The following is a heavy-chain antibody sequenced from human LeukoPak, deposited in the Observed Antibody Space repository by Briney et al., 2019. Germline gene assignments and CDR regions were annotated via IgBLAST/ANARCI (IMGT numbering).Heavy chain of an antibody. CDR1: GYTFTGYY. V-gene: IGHV1-2*02. CDR3: ARAPRYCSGGSCYGSALNGDY. Sequence: ASVKVSCKASGYTFTGYYMHWVRQAPGQGLEWMGWINPNSGGTNYAQKFQGRVTMTRDTSISTAYMELSRLRSDDTAVYYCARAPRYCSGGSCYGSALNGDYWGQGTLVTVSS. D-gene: IGHD2-15*01. J-gene: IGHJ4*02. CDR2: INPNSGGT.